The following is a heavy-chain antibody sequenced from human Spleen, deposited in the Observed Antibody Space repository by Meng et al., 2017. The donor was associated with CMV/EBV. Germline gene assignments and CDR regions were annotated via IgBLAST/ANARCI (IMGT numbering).Heavy chain of an antibody. J-gene: IGHJ4*02. Sequence: SETLSLTCTVSGGSVSSGSYYWSWIRQPPGKGLEWIGYIFYSGSTYYNPSLKSRVTISVDTSKNQFSLKLSSVTAADTAVYYCARDKGAVTATNDYWGQGTLVTVSS. D-gene: IGHD4-11*01. CDR1: GGSVSSGSYY. V-gene: IGHV4-61*01. CDR2: IFYSGST. CDR3: ARDKGAVTATNDY.